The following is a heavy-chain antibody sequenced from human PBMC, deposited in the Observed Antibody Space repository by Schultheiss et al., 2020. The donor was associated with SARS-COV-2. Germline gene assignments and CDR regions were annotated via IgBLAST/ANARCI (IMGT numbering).Heavy chain of an antibody. J-gene: IGHJ3*02. Sequence: SETLSLTCAVYGGSFSGYYWSWIRQPPGKGLEWIGEISHSGSTNYNPSLKSRVTISVDTSKNQFSLKLSSVTAADTAVYYCARGGRSMTTLSTCCRAFDIWGQGTMVTVSS. D-gene: IGHD4-17*01. CDR2: ISHSGST. V-gene: IGHV4-34*01. CDR1: GGSFSGYY. CDR3: ARGGRSMTTLSTCCRAFDI.